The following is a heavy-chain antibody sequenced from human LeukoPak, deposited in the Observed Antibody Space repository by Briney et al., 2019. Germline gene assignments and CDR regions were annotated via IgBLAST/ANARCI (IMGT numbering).Heavy chain of an antibody. CDR2: IYYSGST. CDR1: GGSISSSSYY. D-gene: IGHD3-10*01. V-gene: IGHV4-39*07. J-gene: IGHJ4*02. Sequence: SETLSLTCTVSGGSISSSSYYWGWIRQPPGKGLEWIGSIYYSGSTYYNPSLKSRVTISVDTSKNQFSLKLSSVTAADTAVYYCASEIFPSGRGVIRYWGQGTLVTVSS. CDR3: ASEIFPSGRGVIRY.